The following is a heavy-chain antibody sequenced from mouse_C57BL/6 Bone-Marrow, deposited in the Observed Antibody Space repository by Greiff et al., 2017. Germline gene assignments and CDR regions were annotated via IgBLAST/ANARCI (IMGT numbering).Heavy chain of an antibody. Sequence: EVQLQQSVAELVRPGASVKLSCTASGFNIKNTYMHWVKQRPEQGLEWIGRIDPANGNTKYAPKFQGKATITADTSSNTAYLQLSSLTAEDTAIYYGADYYGRRWYFDVWGKGTTVTVSS. CDR3: ADYYGRRWYFDV. D-gene: IGHD1-1*01. J-gene: IGHJ1*03. CDR2: IDPANGNT. CDR1: GFNIKNTY. V-gene: IGHV14-3*01.